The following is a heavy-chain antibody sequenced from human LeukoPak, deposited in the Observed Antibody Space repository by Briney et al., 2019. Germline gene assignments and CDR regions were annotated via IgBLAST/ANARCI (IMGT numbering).Heavy chain of an antibody. CDR3: ARDGGGSPDY. CDR2: ISDNGGST. CDR1: GFTFSNYA. J-gene: IGHJ4*02. V-gene: IGHV3-64*01. Sequence: GGSLRLSCAASGFTFSNYAIHWVRQAPGKGLEYVSAISDNGGSTFYANSVKGRFTISRDNSKDTLYLQMGSLRAEDMAVYYCARDGGGSPDYWGQGTLVTVSS. D-gene: IGHD1-26*01.